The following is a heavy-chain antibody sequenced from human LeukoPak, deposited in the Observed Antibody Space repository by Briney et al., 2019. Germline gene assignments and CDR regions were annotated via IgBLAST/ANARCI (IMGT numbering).Heavy chain of an antibody. CDR1: GFTVSSNY. J-gene: IGHJ4*02. Sequence: GGSLRLSCAASGFTVSSNYMSWVRQAPGKGLEWVSVIYSGGSTYYADSVKGRFTIFGDSSNNTLFLQMNSLRAEDTAVYYCARSVSSSSMNYFDYWGQGTLVTVSS. CDR3: ARSVSSSSMNYFDY. V-gene: IGHV3-66*01. D-gene: IGHD6-6*01. CDR2: IYSGGST.